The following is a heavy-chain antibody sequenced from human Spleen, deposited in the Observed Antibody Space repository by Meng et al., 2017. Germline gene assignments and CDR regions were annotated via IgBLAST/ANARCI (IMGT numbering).Heavy chain of an antibody. CDR2: INAVFGTT. J-gene: IGHJ4*02. D-gene: IGHD2-2*01. Sequence: SVKVSCKALGGIFSNYVIGWVRQAPGQGLEWMGGINAVFGTTNYAQKFQGRVTITTDESTSTDYMELTRLTSEDTAVYFCARKAGNCISTTCYSLDYRGQGTLVTVSS. V-gene: IGHV1-69*05. CDR1: GGIFSNYV. CDR3: ARKAGNCISTTCYSLDY.